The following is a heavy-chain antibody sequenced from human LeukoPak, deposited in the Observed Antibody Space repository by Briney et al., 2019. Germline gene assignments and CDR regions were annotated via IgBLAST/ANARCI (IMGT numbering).Heavy chain of an antibody. CDR2: ISAYNGNT. J-gene: IGHJ4*02. D-gene: IGHD6-19*01. V-gene: IGHV1-18*01. CDR1: GYTFTSYG. Sequence: ASVKVSCKASGYTFTSYGISWVRQAPGQGLEWMGWISAYNGNTNYAQKLQGRVTMTTDTSTSTAYMELRSLRSDDTAVYYCARVGEYSSGWYQGGNYFDYWGQGTLVTVSS. CDR3: ARVGEYSSGWYQGGNYFDY.